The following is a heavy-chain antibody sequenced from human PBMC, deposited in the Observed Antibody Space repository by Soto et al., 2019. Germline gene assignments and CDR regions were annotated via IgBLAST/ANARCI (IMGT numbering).Heavy chain of an antibody. J-gene: IGHJ5*02. V-gene: IGHV3-74*01. D-gene: IGHD3-10*01. Sequence: PGGSLRLSCTASEFTFSTYWMHWVRQAPGKALMWVSRINGDGSRTTYADSVKGRFTISRDNAKNTLFLQMNSLRAEDTAVYYCVRVATGSYDWFDPWGQGTLVTVSS. CDR1: EFTFSTYW. CDR2: INGDGSRT. CDR3: VRVATGSYDWFDP.